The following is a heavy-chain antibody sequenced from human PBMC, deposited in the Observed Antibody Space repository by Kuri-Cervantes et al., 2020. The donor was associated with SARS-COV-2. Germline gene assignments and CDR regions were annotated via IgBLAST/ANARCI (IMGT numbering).Heavy chain of an antibody. CDR3: ARLVPTDYGMDV. CDR2: INSDGSTT. Sequence: GESLKISCAASGFTFSSYSMHWVRQAPGKGLVWVSRINSDGSTTNYADSVKGRFTISRDNAKNSLYLQMNSLRDEDTAVYYCARLVPTDYGMDVWGQGTTVTVSS. V-gene: IGHV3-74*01. D-gene: IGHD2-2*01. CDR1: GFTFSSYS. J-gene: IGHJ6*02.